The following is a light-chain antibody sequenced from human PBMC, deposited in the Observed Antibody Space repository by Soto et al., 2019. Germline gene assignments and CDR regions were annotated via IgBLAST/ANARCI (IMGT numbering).Light chain of an antibody. V-gene: IGKV3-20*01. Sequence: EIVLTQSPGTLSLSPGERATLSCRASQSVSSSYLAWYQQKPGQAPRLLIYGASSRATGITDRFSGSGSGTDFTLTISRLEPEDVAVYYCQQYGSSPSITFGQGTLLEIK. CDR1: QSVSSSY. J-gene: IGKJ5*01. CDR3: QQYGSSPSIT. CDR2: GAS.